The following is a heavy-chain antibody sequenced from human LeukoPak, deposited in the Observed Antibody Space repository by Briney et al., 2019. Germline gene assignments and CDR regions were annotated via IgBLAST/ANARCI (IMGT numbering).Heavy chain of an antibody. V-gene: IGHV4-59*01. CDR3: ARVSGYMTEDYFDY. D-gene: IGHD6-13*01. Sequence: SETLSLTCTVSGGSINSYYWSWIRQPPGKGLEWIGYIYYSGSTNYNPSLKSRVAISVDTSKNQFSLRLSSVTAADTAVYYCARVSGYMTEDYFDYWGQGTLITVSS. J-gene: IGHJ4*02. CDR1: GGSINSYY. CDR2: IYYSGST.